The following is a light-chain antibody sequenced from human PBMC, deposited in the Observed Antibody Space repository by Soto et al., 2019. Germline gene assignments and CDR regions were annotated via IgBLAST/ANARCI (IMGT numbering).Light chain of an antibody. CDR3: QQYNSYPLT. V-gene: IGKV1-33*01. CDR2: DAS. CDR1: QDISNY. Sequence: DIQMTQSPSSLSASVGDRVTITCQASQDISNYLNWYQQKLGKAPKLLIYDASNLETGVPSRFSGSGSGTEFTLTISSLQPDDFATYYCQQYNSYPLTFGGGTKVDIK. J-gene: IGKJ4*01.